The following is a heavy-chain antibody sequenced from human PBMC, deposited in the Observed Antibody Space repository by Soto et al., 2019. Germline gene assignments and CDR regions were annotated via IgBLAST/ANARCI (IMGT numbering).Heavy chain of an antibody. CDR2: IYYTGST. D-gene: IGHD2-2*01. CDR1: GGSVSSGSYY. J-gene: IGHJ3*02. V-gene: IGHV4-61*01. Sequence: SETLSLTCSVSGGSVSSGSYYWGWIRHPPGKGLEWIGYIYYTGSTNYNPSLKSRVTISVDTSKNQFSLKLSSVTAADTAVYYCARYQNDAFGIWGQGTMVTVSS. CDR3: ARYQNDAFGI.